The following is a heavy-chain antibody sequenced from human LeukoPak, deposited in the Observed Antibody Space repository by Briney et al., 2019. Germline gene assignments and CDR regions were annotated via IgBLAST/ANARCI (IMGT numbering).Heavy chain of an antibody. CDR3: ASQSIRGAALDY. Sequence: PSETLSLTCIVSGGFNSSYYWSWIRQPPGRGVEGVGYIYYSGSTNYNPAHKSRVTISVDTTKNLFSLKLSSVTAADTAVYYCASQSIRGAALDYWGQGTLVTVSS. V-gene: IGHV4-59*01. CDR2: IYYSGST. J-gene: IGHJ4*02. CDR1: GGFNSSYY. D-gene: IGHD6-6*01.